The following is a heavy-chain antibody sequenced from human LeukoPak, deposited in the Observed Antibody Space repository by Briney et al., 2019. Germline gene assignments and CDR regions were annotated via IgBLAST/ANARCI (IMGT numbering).Heavy chain of an antibody. V-gene: IGHV3-23*01. CDR2: ISGSTGRT. CDR3: APGVVGSAPFDY. Sequence: PGGSLRLSCAASGFTFSSYSMNWVRQAPGKGLEWVSAISGSTGRTYYADSVKGRFTISRDNSKNTLYLQMNNLRAEDTAVYYCAPGVVGSAPFDYWGQGTLVTVSS. J-gene: IGHJ4*02. CDR1: GFTFSSYS. D-gene: IGHD2-15*01.